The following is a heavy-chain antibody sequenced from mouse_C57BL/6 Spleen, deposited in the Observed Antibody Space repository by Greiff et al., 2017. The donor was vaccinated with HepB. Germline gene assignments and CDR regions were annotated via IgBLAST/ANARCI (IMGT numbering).Heavy chain of an antibody. CDR2: INPNYGTT. V-gene: IGHV1-39*01. CDR3: ARVYYDYDEGGIGAMDY. J-gene: IGHJ4*01. CDR1: GYSFTDYN. D-gene: IGHD2-4*01. Sequence: EVKLQESGPELVKPGASVKISCKASGYSFTDYNMNWVKQSNGKSLEWIGVINPNYGTTSYNQKFKGKATLTVDQSSSTAYMQLNSLTSEDSAVYYCARVYYDYDEGGIGAMDYWGQGTSVTVSS.